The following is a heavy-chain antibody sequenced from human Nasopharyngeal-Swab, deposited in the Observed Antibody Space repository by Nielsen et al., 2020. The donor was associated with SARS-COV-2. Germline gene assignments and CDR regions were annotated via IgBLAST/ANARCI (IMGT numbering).Heavy chain of an antibody. CDR3: ARGGPYGLMLLISSAFDI. J-gene: IGHJ3*02. Sequence: VRQAPGKGLEWVSVIYSGGSSTYYADSVKGRFTISRDNSKNTLYLQMNSLRAEDTAVYYCARGGPYGLMLLISSAFDIWGQGTMVTVSS. D-gene: IGHD4-17*01. V-gene: IGHV3-23*03. CDR2: IYSGGSST.